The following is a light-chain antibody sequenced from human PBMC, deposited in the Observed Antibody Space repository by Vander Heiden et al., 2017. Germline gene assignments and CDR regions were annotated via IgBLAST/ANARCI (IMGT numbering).Light chain of an antibody. V-gene: IGLV3-1*01. CDR2: QDT. CDR3: QAWDSSLWV. CDR1: KLGDKY. J-gene: IGLJ3*02. Sequence: ELSQPPSVSVYPGQTASITCSGDKLGDKYACWYQQKPGQSPVLVIYQDTKRPSGIPERFSGSNSGNTATLTISGTQAMDEADYYCQAWDSSLWVFGGGTKLTVL.